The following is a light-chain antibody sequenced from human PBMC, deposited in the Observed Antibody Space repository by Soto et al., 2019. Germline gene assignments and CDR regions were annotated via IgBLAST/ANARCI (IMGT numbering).Light chain of an antibody. CDR3: TSYTGRSTRYV. Sequence: QSVLTQPASVSGSPGQSITISCTGTSSDVGTYNSVSWYQQHPDKAPKLMIYDVSNRPSGIPTRFSGSKSGNTASLTISGLQAEDEADYYCTSYTGRSTRYVFGTGTKVTVL. CDR1: SSDVGTYNS. J-gene: IGLJ1*01. CDR2: DVS. V-gene: IGLV2-14*03.